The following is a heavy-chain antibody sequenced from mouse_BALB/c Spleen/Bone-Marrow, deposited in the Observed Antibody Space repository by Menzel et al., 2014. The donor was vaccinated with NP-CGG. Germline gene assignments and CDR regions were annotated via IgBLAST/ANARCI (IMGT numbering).Heavy chain of an antibody. D-gene: IGHD2-14*01. Sequence: VHLQQPGPELEKPGASVKISCTASGYSFTGYNMNWVKQNNGQSLEWIGNIDPYYGGISYNQKFKGKATLTVDKSSNTAYMQLKRLTSEDAAIYYCAISIEYRPLVYWGQGTLVTVSA. J-gene: IGHJ3*01. CDR3: AISIEYRPLVY. CDR1: GYSFTGYN. CDR2: IDPYYGGI. V-gene: IGHV1-39*01.